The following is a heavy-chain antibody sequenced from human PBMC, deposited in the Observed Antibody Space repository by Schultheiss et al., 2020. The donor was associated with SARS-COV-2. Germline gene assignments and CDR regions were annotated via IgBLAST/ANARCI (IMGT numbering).Heavy chain of an antibody. J-gene: IGHJ6*02. CDR2: ISSSSSTI. Sequence: GGSLRLSCAASGFTFSSYSMNWVRQAPGKGLEWVSYISSSSSTIYYADSVKGRFTISRDNAKNSLYLQMNSLRAEDTAVYYCATATMVGYYYYGMDVWGQGTTVTVSS. V-gene: IGHV3-48*04. CDR3: ATATMVGYYYYGMDV. CDR1: GFTFSSYS. D-gene: IGHD3-10*01.